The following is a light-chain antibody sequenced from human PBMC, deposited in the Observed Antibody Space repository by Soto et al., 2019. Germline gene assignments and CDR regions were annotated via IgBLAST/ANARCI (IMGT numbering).Light chain of an antibody. CDR1: SSDIGGYNS. V-gene: IGLV2-8*01. Sequence: QSALTQPPSASGSPGQSVTISCTGTSSDIGGYNSVSWYQQHPGKAPRLMIYEVNKRPSGVPDRFSGSKSGNTASLTISGLQAEDEADYYCSSYTSSSTLYVFGTGTKLTVL. CDR3: SSYTSSSTLYV. J-gene: IGLJ1*01. CDR2: EVN.